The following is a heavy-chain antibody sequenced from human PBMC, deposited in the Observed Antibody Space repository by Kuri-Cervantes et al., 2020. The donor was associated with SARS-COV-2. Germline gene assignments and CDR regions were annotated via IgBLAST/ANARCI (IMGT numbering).Heavy chain of an antibody. J-gene: IGHJ6*02. Sequence: GSLRLSCTVSGGPIISSSYYWGWIRQPPGKGLEWIGSIYYSGSTYYNPSLKSRVTISVDRSKNQFSLKLSSVTAADTAVYYCARRVPPWYDFWSGYYGMDVWGQGTTVTVSS. D-gene: IGHD3-3*01. CDR3: ARRVPPWYDFWSGYYGMDV. V-gene: IGHV4-39*01. CDR2: IYYSGST. CDR1: GGPIISSSYY.